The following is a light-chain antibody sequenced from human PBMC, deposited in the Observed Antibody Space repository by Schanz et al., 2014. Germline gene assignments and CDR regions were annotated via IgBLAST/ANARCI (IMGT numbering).Light chain of an antibody. CDR1: QTVGSCC. J-gene: IGKJ4*01. V-gene: IGKV3-20*01. Sequence: EIVLTQSPGTLSLSPGERATLSCRASQTVGSCCLAWYQHKPGQAPRLLVYGTFRRATAIPDRFSGSGSGTEFALTISSLQSEDFAVYYCQQYNDWPLTFGGGSKVEIK. CDR3: QQYNDWPLT. CDR2: GTF.